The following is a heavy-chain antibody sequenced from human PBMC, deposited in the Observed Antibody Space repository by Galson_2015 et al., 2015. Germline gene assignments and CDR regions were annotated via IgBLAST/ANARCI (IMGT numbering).Heavy chain of an antibody. CDR2: ISYDGSNK. J-gene: IGHJ4*02. D-gene: IGHD1-1*01. Sequence: SLRLSCAASGFTFSSYAMHWVRQAPGKGLEWVAVISYDGSNKYYADSVKGRFTISRDNSKNTLYLQMNSLRAEDTAVYYCATEGVLQLELVYFDYSGQGTLVTVPS. CDR3: ATEGVLQLELVYFDY. CDR1: GFTFSSYA. V-gene: IGHV3-30-3*01.